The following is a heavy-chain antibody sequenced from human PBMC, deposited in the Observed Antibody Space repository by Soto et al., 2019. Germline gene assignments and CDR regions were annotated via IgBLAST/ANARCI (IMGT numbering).Heavy chain of an antibody. CDR1: GGSFSGYY. V-gene: IGHV4-34*01. D-gene: IGHD6-19*01. CDR2: INHSGST. J-gene: IGHJ5*02. Sequence: SETLSLTCAVYGGSFSGYYWSWIRQPPGKGLEWIGEINHSGSTNYNPSLKSRVTISVDTSKNQFSLKLSSVTAADTAVYYCARGSRLIIEVDGTPRFDTWGQGTLVTVSS. CDR3: ARGSRLIIEVDGTPRFDT.